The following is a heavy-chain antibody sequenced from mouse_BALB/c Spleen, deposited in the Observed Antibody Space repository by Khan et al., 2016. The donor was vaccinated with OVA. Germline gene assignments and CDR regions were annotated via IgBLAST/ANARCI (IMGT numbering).Heavy chain of an antibody. CDR1: GYNIKDIY. V-gene: IGHV14-3*02. Sequence: EVELVESGAELVKPAASLKLSCTASGYNIKDIYIHWVKQRPEKGLERIRRTDPANGNTKYDPKFQGKATITADTSSNTAYLQLSSLTSEDTADYYCKISTINAWGQGTTLTVSS. CDR2: TDPANGNT. J-gene: IGHJ2*01. CDR3: KISTINA.